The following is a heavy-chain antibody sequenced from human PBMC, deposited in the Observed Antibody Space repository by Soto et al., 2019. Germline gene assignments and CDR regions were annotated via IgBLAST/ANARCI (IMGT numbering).Heavy chain of an antibody. CDR3: ATQVNGGSGVDD. CDR2: ISGSGGTT. CDR1: GLTFSSSA. D-gene: IGHD7-27*01. Sequence: GGSLRLSCAASGLTFSSSAMSWVRQAPEKGLEWVSGISGSGGTTNYADSVKGRFTISRDNSKNTLYLQMNSLRAEDTAVYYCATQVNGGSGVDDWGQGTQVTVSS. V-gene: IGHV3-23*01. J-gene: IGHJ4*02.